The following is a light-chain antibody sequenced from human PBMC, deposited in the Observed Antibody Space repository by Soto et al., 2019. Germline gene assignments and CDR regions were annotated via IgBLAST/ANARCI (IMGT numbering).Light chain of an antibody. CDR2: AAS. J-gene: IGKJ1*01. Sequence: DIQMTQSPSSLSASVGDRVIITCRASQSIRKYLNWYQHKPGKVPTLLIYAASSLQSGVPSRFSGSGSGTEFPHTITSLQPEDVATYYCQQSGDTPPWTFGQGTKVEIK. CDR3: QQSGDTPPWT. CDR1: QSIRKY. V-gene: IGKV1-39*01.